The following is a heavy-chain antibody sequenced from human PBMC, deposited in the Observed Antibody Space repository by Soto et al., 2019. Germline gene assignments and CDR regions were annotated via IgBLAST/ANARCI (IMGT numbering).Heavy chain of an antibody. CDR1: GFPFSSYW. CDR3: AREYYGLLTGYYTDY. D-gene: IGHD3-9*01. J-gene: IGHJ4*02. CDR2: ISGDGVTT. Sequence: EVQLVESGGDLVQRGGSLRLSCAASGFPFSSYWMHWVRHTPGKGLDWVARISGDGVTTYYAYSVPGRFTVSRENAKNTLSLQISGLRAEDTAVYYCAREYYGLLTGYYTDYWGQGTLVSVSS. V-gene: IGHV3-74*01.